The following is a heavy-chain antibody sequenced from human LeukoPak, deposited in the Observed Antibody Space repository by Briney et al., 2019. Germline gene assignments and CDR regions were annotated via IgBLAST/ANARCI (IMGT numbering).Heavy chain of an antibody. J-gene: IGHJ3*02. CDR3: ASPAHTPYYDYVWGSYRPHLYDAFDI. D-gene: IGHD3-16*02. Sequence: SETLSLTCTVSGGSISSYYWSWIRQPPGKGLEWIGYIYYSGSTNYNPSLKSRVTISVDTSENQFSLKLSSVTAADTAVYYCASPAHTPYYDYVWGSYRPHLYDAFDIWGQGTMVTVSS. CDR1: GGSISSYY. CDR2: IYYSGST. V-gene: IGHV4-59*08.